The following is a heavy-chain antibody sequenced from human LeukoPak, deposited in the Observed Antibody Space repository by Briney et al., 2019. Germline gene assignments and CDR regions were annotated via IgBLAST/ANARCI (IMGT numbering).Heavy chain of an antibody. Sequence: GASVKVSCKASGYTFSGNVMHWVRQAPGQRLEWMGWINDAGDTKYSQRLQGRVTITRDTSANTVYMELNSLRFEDTAVYYCATERLGETWFDPWGQGTPVTVSS. CDR3: ATERLGETWFDP. CDR2: INDAGDT. V-gene: IGHV1-3*01. D-gene: IGHD3-10*01. CDR1: GYTFSGNV. J-gene: IGHJ5*02.